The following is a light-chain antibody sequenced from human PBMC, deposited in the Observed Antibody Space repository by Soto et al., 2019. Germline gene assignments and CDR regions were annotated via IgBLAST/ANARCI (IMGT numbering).Light chain of an antibody. CDR3: AAWDDSLNGFV. CDR2: ADN. J-gene: IGLJ1*01. CDR1: SSNIGSNS. Sequence: QSVLTQPPSASGTPGQRVSISCSGSSSNIGSNSVQWHQQLPGTAPNLLIYADNQRPSGVPDRFSGSKSGTSASLAITGLQSGDEAVYYCAAWDDSLNGFVFGTGTKLTVL. V-gene: IGLV1-44*01.